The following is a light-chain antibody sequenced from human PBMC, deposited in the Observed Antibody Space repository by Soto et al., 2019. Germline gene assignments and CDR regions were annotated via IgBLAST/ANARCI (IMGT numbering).Light chain of an antibody. CDR1: QSVDND. J-gene: IGKJ1*01. Sequence: EIVMTQSPATLSVSPGDRATLSCRASQSVDNDLAWYQQKPGQPPRLLIYDASTRATGIPARFSGSQSGTEFTLTISRLEPEDFAVYYCHHFGSLPETFGQGTNVE. CDR2: DAS. CDR3: HHFGSLPET. V-gene: IGKV3D-15*02.